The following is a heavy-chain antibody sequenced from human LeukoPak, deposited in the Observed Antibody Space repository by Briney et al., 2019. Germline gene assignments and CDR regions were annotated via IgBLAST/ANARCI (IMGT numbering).Heavy chain of an antibody. D-gene: IGHD6-13*01. CDR3: VRAGTRDY. CDR2: ISSNGYST. V-gene: IGHV3-64*05. Sequence: GGSLRLSCSASGFTFSDYAMYWVRQAPGKGLEYVSAISSNGYSTYSADSVKGRFTISRDNSKNTLYVQMSSLRAEDTAVYYCVRAGTRDYWGQGTLVTVSS. J-gene: IGHJ4*02. CDR1: GFTFSDYA.